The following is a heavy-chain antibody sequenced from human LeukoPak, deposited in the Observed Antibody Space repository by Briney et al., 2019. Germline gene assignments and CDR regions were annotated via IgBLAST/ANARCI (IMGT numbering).Heavy chain of an antibody. D-gene: IGHD3-22*01. V-gene: IGHV4-59*01. J-gene: IGHJ3*02. CDR1: GGSISSYF. CDR3: ARVHYYDSSGYPGAFDI. CDR2: IYYSGST. Sequence: PSETLSLTCTVSGGSISSYFWSWIRQPPGKGLEWIGDIYYSGSTNYNPSLKSRVTISVDTSKNQSSLKLSSVTAADTAVYYCARVHYYDSSGYPGAFDIWGQGTMVTVSS.